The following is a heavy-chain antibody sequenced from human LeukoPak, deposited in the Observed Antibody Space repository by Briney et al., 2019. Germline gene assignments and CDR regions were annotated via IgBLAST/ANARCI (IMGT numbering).Heavy chain of an antibody. CDR1: GFTFSDYW. V-gene: IGHV3-7*04. Sequence: SGGSLRLSCAASGFTFSDYWMSWVRQAPGKGLEWVASIKFDESEKHYMDSVKGRFTISRDSAKSSLYLQMNSLRAEDTAVYFCARVTTNGYFEYWGQGSLVTVSP. CDR2: IKFDESEK. CDR3: ARVTTNGYFEY. J-gene: IGHJ4*02. D-gene: IGHD1-1*01.